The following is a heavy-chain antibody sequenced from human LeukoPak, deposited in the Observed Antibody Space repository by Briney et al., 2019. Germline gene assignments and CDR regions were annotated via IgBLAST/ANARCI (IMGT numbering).Heavy chain of an antibody. V-gene: IGHV4-59*01. CDR1: GGSISSYY. CDR2: IYYSGST. D-gene: IGHD3-10*01. Sequence: SETLSLTCTVSGGSISSYYWSWVRQPPGKGLEWIGYIYYSGSTNYNPSLKSRVTISVDTSKNQFSLKLSSVTAADTAVYYCARYHSGSYYTSWFDPWGQGTLATVSS. CDR3: ARYHSGSYYTSWFDP. J-gene: IGHJ5*02.